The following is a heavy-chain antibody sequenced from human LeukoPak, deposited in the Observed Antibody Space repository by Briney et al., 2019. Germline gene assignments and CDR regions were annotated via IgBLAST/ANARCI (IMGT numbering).Heavy chain of an antibody. V-gene: IGHV4-61*08. D-gene: IGHD2-15*01. CDR3: ARGLYTVDKEGAFDI. CDR2: MFYSGTT. Sequence: PSETLSLTCAVSGVSISSGGYSWSWIRQPPGKGLEFIGHMFYSGTTNYNPSLKSRVTISVDTSKNQFSLKLSSVTAADTAVYYCARGLYTVDKEGAFDIWGQGTMVTVSS. CDR1: GVSISSGGYS. J-gene: IGHJ3*02.